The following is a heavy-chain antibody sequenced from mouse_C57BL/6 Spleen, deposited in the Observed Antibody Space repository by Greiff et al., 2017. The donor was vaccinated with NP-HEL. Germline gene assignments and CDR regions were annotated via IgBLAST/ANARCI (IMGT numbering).Heavy chain of an antibody. CDR2: INPGSGGT. V-gene: IGHV1-54*01. CDR1: GYAFTNYL. Sequence: QVQLQQSGAELVRPGTSVKVSCKASGYAFTNYLIEWVKQRPGQGLEWIGVINPGSGGTNYNEKFKGKATLTADKSSSTAYMQLSSLTSEDSAVYVCARDGSSLWYFDVWGTGTTVTVSS. D-gene: IGHD1-1*01. CDR3: ARDGSSLWYFDV. J-gene: IGHJ1*03.